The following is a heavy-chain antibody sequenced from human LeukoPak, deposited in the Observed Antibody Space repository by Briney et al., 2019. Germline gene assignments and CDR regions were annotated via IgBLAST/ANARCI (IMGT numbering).Heavy chain of an antibody. CDR2: INTNTGNP. V-gene: IGHV7-4-1*02. D-gene: IGHD3-3*01. J-gene: IGHJ4*02. CDR3: ARDSGDFWSGYYLDY. Sequence: GASVKVSCKASGYTFTSYYMHWVRQAPGQGLEWMGWINTNTGNPTYAQGFTGRFVFSLDTSVSTAYLQISSLKAEDTAVYYCARDSGDFWSGYYLDYWGQGTLVTVSS. CDR1: GYTFTSYY.